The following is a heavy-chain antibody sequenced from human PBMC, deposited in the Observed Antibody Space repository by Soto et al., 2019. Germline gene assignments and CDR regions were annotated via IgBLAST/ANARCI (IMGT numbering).Heavy chain of an antibody. CDR2: ISGSGGST. D-gene: IGHD6-19*01. V-gene: IGHV3-23*01. CDR1: GFTFSSYA. J-gene: IGHJ4*02. CDR3: AKDLRFRYSSGFYDFDY. Sequence: EVQLLESGGGLVQPGGSLRLSCAASGFTFSSYAMSWVRQAPGKGLEWVSAISGSGGSTYYADSVKGRFTISRDNSKNTLYLQMNSLRAEDTAVYYCAKDLRFRYSSGFYDFDYWGQGTLVTVSS.